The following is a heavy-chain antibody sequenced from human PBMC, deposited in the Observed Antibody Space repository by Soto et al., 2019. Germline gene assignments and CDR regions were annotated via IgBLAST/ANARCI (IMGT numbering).Heavy chain of an antibody. D-gene: IGHD2-15*01. J-gene: IGHJ4*02. CDR1: GFTFGSYA. Sequence: GGSPRLSCAASGFTFGSYAMHWVRQAPGKGLEYVSAISSNGGSTYYANSVKGRFTISRDNSKNTLYLQMGSLRAEDMAVYYCARQGSGSYYFDYWGQGT. CDR3: ARQGSGSYYFDY. V-gene: IGHV3-64*01. CDR2: ISSNGGST.